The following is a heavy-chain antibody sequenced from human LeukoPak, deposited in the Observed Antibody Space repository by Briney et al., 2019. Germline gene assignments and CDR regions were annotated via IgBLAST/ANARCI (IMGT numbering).Heavy chain of an antibody. CDR2: IYYSGTT. CDR1: GGSISNYY. CDR3: ARVMGSGWTGFDY. J-gene: IGHJ4*02. V-gene: IGHV4-59*01. D-gene: IGHD6-19*01. Sequence: SGTLSLTCTVSGGSISNYYWSWIRQPPGKGLEWIGYIYYSGTTNYSPSLKSRVTISVDTSKNQFSLKLSSVTAAGTAVYYSARVMGSGWTGFDYWGQGSLVTVSS.